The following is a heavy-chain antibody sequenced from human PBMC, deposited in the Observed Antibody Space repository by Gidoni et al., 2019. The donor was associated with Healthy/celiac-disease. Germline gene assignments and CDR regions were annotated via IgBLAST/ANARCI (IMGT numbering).Heavy chain of an antibody. V-gene: IGHV3-23*01. CDR2: ISGSGGST. J-gene: IGHJ4*02. D-gene: IGHD3-16*01. CDR1: GFTFSSYA. Sequence: EVQLLESGGGLVQPGGSLRLSCAASGFTFSSYAMSWVRQAPGKGLEWVSAISGSGGSTYYADSVKGRFTISRDNSKNTLYLQMNSLRAEDTAVYYCAARSKEEGGYDYVWGGQGTLVTVSS. CDR3: AARSKEEGGYDYVW.